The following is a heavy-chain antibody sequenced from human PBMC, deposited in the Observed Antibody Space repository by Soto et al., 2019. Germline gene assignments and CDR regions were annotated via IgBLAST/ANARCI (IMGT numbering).Heavy chain of an antibody. D-gene: IGHD1-7*01. J-gene: IGHJ4*02. CDR1: GGSVTRGNYY. CDR3: ASPRWNYIY. CDR2: MNDSGST. Sequence: SSEPLSLPCSLSGGSVTRGNYYWGWIRQPPGKGLEWIGEMNDSGSTKYNASLESRVAISVDTSKGHFSLTLTSVTAADTAVYYCASPRWNYIYWGQGTLVTVSS. V-gene: IGHV4-39*02.